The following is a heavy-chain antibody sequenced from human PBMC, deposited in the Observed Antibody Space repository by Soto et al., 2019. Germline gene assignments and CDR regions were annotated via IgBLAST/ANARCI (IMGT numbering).Heavy chain of an antibody. Sequence: QVQLVESGGGVVQPGRSLRLSCAASGFTFSRYGMHWVRQAPGKGLEWVAVIWYDGSNKYYADSVKGRFTISRDNSKNTLYLQMNSRRAEDTAVYYCARSSSNWGLDYLGQGTLVTVSS. CDR1: GFTFSRYG. CDR2: IWYDGSNK. D-gene: IGHD7-27*01. J-gene: IGHJ4*02. CDR3: ARSSSNWGLDY. V-gene: IGHV3-33*01.